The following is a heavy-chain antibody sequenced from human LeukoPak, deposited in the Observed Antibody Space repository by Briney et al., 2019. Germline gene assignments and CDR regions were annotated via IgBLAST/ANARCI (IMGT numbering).Heavy chain of an antibody. CDR2: ISSSSSYT. CDR3: AAGTAADF. CDR1: GIPFSDYY. D-gene: IGHD6-13*01. J-gene: IGHJ4*02. Sequence: GGSLRLSCVVSGIPFSDYYMNWIRQAPGKGLEWISYISSSSSYTDYADSVKGRFAISRDNAKSALYLQMNSLRLEDTAVYYCAAGTAADFWGQGTLVTVSS. V-gene: IGHV3-11*03.